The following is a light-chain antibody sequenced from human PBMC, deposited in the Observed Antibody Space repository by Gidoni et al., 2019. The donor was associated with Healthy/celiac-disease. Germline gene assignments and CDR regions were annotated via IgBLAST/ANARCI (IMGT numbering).Light chain of an antibody. Sequence: GLTHPPAASAAPGKRVTVPCTGSSSNIGAGYYVHWYQQLPGTAPKLLIFGNGDRRSGVPGVFSGPKSGTSASLAITGLQAEDEAGYYCQSYDSSLGGSVRWVFGGGTKLTVL. CDR1: SSNIGAGYY. CDR3: QSYDSSLGGSVRWV. CDR2: GNG. V-gene: IGLV1-40*01. J-gene: IGLJ3*02.